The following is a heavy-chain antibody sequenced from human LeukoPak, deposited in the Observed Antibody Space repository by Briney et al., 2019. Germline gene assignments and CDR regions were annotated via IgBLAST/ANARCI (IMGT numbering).Heavy chain of an antibody. CDR1: GYTFTGYY. CDR2: INPNSGGT. J-gene: IGHJ4*02. D-gene: IGHD3-22*01. Sequence: ASVKVSCKASGYTFTGYYMHWVRQAPGQGLEWMGWINPNSGGTNYAQKFQGRVTMTRDTSISTAYMELSRLRPDDTAVYYCARDQDSSGYYYAYYFDYWGQGTLVTVSS. V-gene: IGHV1-2*02. CDR3: ARDQDSSGYYYAYYFDY.